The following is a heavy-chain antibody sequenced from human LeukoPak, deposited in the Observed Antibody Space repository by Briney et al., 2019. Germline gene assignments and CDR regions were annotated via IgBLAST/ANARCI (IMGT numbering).Heavy chain of an antibody. V-gene: IGHV4-39*01. CDR1: GGSISRSFYY. CDR2: IYYSDSGTM. J-gene: IGHJ3*02. CDR3: ARRPPALGAFDI. Sequence: ASETLCLTCTVSGGSISRSFYYCGWIRQSPGKGLEWIGSIYYSDSGTMYYNPSLKSRVTMSADTSKTQCSLRVSSVTAADTAVYYCARRPPALGAFDIWGQGTMVSVSS.